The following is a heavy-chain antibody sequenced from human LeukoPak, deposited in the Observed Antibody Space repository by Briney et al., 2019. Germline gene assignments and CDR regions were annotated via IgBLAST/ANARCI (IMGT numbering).Heavy chain of an antibody. CDR2: INHSGST. CDR1: GGSFSGYY. Sequence: SETLSLTCAVYGGSFSGYYWSWIRQPPGKGLEWIGEINHSGSTNYNPSLKSRATISVDTSKNQFSLKLSSVTAADTAVYYCANFPGIAAAGTGYWGQGTLVTVSS. J-gene: IGHJ4*02. CDR3: ANFPGIAAAGTGY. V-gene: IGHV4-34*01. D-gene: IGHD6-13*01.